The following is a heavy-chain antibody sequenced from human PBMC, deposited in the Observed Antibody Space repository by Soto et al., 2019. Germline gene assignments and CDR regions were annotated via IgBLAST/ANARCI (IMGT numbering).Heavy chain of an antibody. CDR1: GDSISSSTYY. CDR2: IYYSGST. V-gene: IGHV4-39*01. CDR3: ARHRRDKTYFDY. Sequence: SETLSLTCTVSGDSISSSTYYWGWIRQSPGKGLEWIGNIYYSGSTYYNPSLKSRVTISVDTSKNQFSLKLSSVTAADTAVYYCARHRRDKTYFDYWGQGTLVTVSS. D-gene: IGHD2-15*01. J-gene: IGHJ4*02.